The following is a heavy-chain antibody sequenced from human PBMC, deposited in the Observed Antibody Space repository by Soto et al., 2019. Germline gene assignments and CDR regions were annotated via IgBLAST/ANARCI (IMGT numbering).Heavy chain of an antibody. V-gene: IGHV1-3*01. J-gene: IGHJ4*02. Sequence: GASVKVSCKTSGYTFTDHAIHWVRQAPGQRLEWMGWINAGNGNTRYLQKFQGRVTITRDTSASTAYMELSSLRSEDTAVFYCARGPIAAVNFFGYWGQGTLVTVSP. CDR1: GYTFTDHA. D-gene: IGHD6-13*01. CDR3: ARGPIAAVNFFGY. CDR2: INAGNGNT.